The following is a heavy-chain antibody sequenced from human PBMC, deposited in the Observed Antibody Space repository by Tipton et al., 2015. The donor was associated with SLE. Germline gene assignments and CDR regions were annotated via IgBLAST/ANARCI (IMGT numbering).Heavy chain of an antibody. CDR1: GGSISSYY. CDR3: AKARNSLLYFEL. D-gene: IGHD2-21*02. CDR2: IYYSGST. J-gene: IGHJ2*01. Sequence: TLSLTCTVSGGSISSYYWSWIRQPPGKGLEWIGYIYYSGSTNYNPSLKSRVTISVDTSKNQFSLKVRSVTAADTAVYYCAKARNSLLYFELWGRGTLVRVSS. V-gene: IGHV4-59*12.